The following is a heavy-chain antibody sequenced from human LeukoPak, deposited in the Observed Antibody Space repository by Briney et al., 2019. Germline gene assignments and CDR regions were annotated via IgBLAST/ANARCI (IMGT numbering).Heavy chain of an antibody. CDR1: GYTLTELS. Sequence: GASVKVSCKVSGYTLTELSMHWVRQAPGKGLEWMGGFDPEDGETIYGQKFQGRVTMTGDTSTDTAYMELSSLRSEDTAVYYCATGIAVAGTPFDYWGQGTLVTVSS. V-gene: IGHV1-24*01. CDR3: ATGIAVAGTPFDY. J-gene: IGHJ4*02. D-gene: IGHD6-19*01. CDR2: FDPEDGET.